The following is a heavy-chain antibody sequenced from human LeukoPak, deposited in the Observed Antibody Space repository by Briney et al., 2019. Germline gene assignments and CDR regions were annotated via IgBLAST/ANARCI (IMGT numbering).Heavy chain of an antibody. CDR2: IIPIFGTA. J-gene: IGHJ4*02. CDR1: GGTFSSYA. Sequence: SVKVSCKASGGTFSSYAISWVRQAPGQGLEWMGGIIPIFGTANYAQKFQGRVTITADESTSTAYMELSSLRSEDTAVYYCAREGCDYSSSSGCLDYWGQGTLVTVSS. CDR3: AREGCDYSSSSGCLDY. V-gene: IGHV1-69*01. D-gene: IGHD6-6*01.